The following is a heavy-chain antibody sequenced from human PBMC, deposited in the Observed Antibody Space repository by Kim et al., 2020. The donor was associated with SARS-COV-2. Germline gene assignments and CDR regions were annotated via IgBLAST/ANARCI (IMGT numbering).Heavy chain of an antibody. CDR2: LSWNSGSI. V-gene: IGHV3-9*01. CDR3: AKDGCYYYGIDV. Sequence: GGSLRLSCAASGFTFGDYAMHWVRQAPGKGLEWVSGLSWNSGSIGYADSVKGRFTISRDNAKNSLYLQMNSLRAEDTALYYCAKDGCYYYGIDVWGQGTTVTVSS. J-gene: IGHJ6*02. CDR1: GFTFGDYA. D-gene: IGHD6-19*01.